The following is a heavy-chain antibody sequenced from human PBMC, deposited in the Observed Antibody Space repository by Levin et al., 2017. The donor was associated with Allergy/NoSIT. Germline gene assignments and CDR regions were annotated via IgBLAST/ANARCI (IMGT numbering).Heavy chain of an antibody. V-gene: IGHV3-30-3*01. CDR3: ARDPPPQPGIAVAGDYYYYYYMDG. Sequence: LAGGSLRLSCAASGFTFSSYAMHWVRQAPGKGLEWVAVISYDGSNKYYADSVKGRFTISRDNSKNTLYLQMNSLRAEDTAVYYCARDPPPQPGIAVAGDYYYYYYMDGWGKGTTVTVSS. D-gene: IGHD6-19*01. CDR2: ISYDGSNK. J-gene: IGHJ6*03. CDR1: GFTFSSYA.